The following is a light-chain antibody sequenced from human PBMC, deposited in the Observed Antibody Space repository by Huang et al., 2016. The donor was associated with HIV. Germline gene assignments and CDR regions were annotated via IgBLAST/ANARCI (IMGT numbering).Light chain of an antibody. CDR2: AAS. Sequence: DIQMTQSPSSLSASVGDRVTITCRASQSISSYLNWYQQKPGKAPKSLIYAASILQRGVPSRFSGSGSRTDFTFTISSLQPEDFATYYCQQSYSTPWTFGQGNKVEIK. V-gene: IGKV1-39*01. CDR3: QQSYSTPWT. CDR1: QSISSY. J-gene: IGKJ1*01.